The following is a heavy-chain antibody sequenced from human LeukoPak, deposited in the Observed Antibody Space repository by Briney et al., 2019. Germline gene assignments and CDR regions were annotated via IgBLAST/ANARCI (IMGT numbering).Heavy chain of an antibody. V-gene: IGHV4-34*01. CDR1: GFTFSSYW. J-gene: IGHJ4*02. CDR3: ARDHAY. Sequence: GSLRLSCAASGFTFSSYWMSWIRQPPGKGLEWIGEINHSGSTNYNPSLKSRVTISVDTSKNQFSLKLSSVTAADTAVYYCARDHAYWGQGTLVTVSS. CDR2: INHSGST.